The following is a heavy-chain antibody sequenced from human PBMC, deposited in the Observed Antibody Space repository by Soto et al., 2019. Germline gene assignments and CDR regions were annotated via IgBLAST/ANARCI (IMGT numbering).Heavy chain of an antibody. D-gene: IGHD6-13*01. CDR2: INHSGST. J-gene: IGHJ4*02. CDR1: GGSFSGYY. Sequence: QVQLQQWGAGLLKPSETLSLTCAVYGGSFSGYYWSWIRQLPGKGLEWIGEINHSGSTNYNQSLKSRVTISVDTFKYQFSLKLSSVTAADTAVYYCARGYSSSWYLSLGVERGHFDYWGQGTLVTVSS. CDR3: ARGYSSSWYLSLGVERGHFDY. V-gene: IGHV4-34*01.